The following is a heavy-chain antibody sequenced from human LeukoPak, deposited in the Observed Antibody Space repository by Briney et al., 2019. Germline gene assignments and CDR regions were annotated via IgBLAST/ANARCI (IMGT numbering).Heavy chain of an antibody. CDR2: ISYDGSDK. J-gene: IGHJ4*02. CDR3: ARDRRGGGYDIDY. CDR1: GFTFSSYG. D-gene: IGHD5-12*01. Sequence: PGRSLRLSCAASGFTFSSYGMHWVRQAPGKGLEWVAVISYDGSDKYYSDSVKGRFTISRDSSKNTLDLQMNSLRPEDTAVYHCARDRRGGGYDIDYWGQGTLVTVSS. V-gene: IGHV3-30*03.